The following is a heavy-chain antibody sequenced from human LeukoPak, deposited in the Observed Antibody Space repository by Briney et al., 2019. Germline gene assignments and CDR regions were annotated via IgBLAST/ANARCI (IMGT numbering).Heavy chain of an antibody. J-gene: IGHJ5*02. D-gene: IGHD3-3*01. CDR1: GGSISSGDYY. CDR3: ARDYDFWSGFNWFDP. Sequence: SETLSLTCTVSGGSISSGDYYWSWIRQPPGKGLEWIGYIYYSGSTHYNPSLKSRVTISVDTSKNQFSLKLSSVTAADTAVYYCARDYDFWSGFNWFDPWGQGTLVTVSS. V-gene: IGHV4-30-4*08. CDR2: IYYSGST.